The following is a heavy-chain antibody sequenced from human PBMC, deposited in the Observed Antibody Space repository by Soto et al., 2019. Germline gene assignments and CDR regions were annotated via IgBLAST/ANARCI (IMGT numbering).Heavy chain of an antibody. CDR1: GFSFSSYG. V-gene: IGHV3-33*01. J-gene: IGHJ4*01. D-gene: IGHD1-7*01. CDR3: ARGFGTGSTSGGDH. CDR2: IWYNGSKK. Sequence: QVQLVESGGGVVQPGTSLRLACAASGFSFSSYGMHWVRQAPGKGLEWVAVIWYNGSKKEYIDSVKGRFTIARDNSKHTVHLRMNNLRAEDKSVYYCARGFGTGSTSGGDHLGQGTLVTVSS.